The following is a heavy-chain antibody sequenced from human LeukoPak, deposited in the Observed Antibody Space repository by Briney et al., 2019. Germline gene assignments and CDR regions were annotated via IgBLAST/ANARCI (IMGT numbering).Heavy chain of an antibody. CDR3: ARLGHYYDSSGYYFTIDY. J-gene: IGHJ4*02. CDR2: INWNGGSA. CDR1: GFTFDDYG. D-gene: IGHD3-22*01. V-gene: IGHV3-20*04. Sequence: GGSLRLSCAASGFTFDDYGMSWVRQAPGKGLEWVSGINWNGGSAGYADSVKGRFTISRDNAKNSLYLQMNSLRAEDTALYYCARLGHYYDSSGYYFTIDYWGQGTLVTVSS.